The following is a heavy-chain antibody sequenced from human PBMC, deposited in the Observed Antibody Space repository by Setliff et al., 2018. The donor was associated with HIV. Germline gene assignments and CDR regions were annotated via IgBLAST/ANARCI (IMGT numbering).Heavy chain of an antibody. D-gene: IGHD3-22*01. CDR2: VCYSRSS. CDR1: GGSISSAY. CDR3: ARHGVDDTSANYFRFGVHDH. V-gene: IGHV4-59*04. Sequence: SETLSLTCAVSGGSISSAYWSWIRQPPGKGLEWIGNVCYSRSSYYNPSLKSRVTISVDTSKNQFSLKLSSVTAADTAVYYCARHGVDDTSANYFRFGVHDHCGQGPLVTVSS. J-gene: IGHJ4*02.